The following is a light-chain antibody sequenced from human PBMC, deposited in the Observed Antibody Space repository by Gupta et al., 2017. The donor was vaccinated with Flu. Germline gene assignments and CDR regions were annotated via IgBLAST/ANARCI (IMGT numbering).Light chain of an antibody. CDR2: GAS. V-gene: IGKV3-15*01. J-gene: IGKJ1*01. CDR3: QQHNKWPPWT. CDR1: QSVGSN. Sequence: ATLAVSPGERATLCCRASQSVGSNFAWYQQRPGQAPRLLIYGASTRATGIPARFSGSGSGTEFTLTISSLQSEDFAVYYCQQHNKWPPWTFGQGTKVEI.